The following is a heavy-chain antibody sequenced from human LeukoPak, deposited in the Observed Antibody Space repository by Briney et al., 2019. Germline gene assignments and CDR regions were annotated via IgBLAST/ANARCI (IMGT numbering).Heavy chain of an antibody. CDR1: GFTFDDFA. Sequence: PGGSLRLSCAASGFTFDDFAMHWVRQAPGKGLEWVSGISWNSGSIGYADSVKGRFTISRDNARNSLYLQMNSLRADDTALYYCAKDAVGATNHFDYWGQGTLVTVSS. D-gene: IGHD1-26*01. V-gene: IGHV3-9*01. CDR3: AKDAVGATNHFDY. J-gene: IGHJ4*02. CDR2: ISWNSGSI.